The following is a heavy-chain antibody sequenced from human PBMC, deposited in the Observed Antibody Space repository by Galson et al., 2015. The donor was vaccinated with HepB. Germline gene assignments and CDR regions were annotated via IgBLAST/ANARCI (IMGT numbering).Heavy chain of an antibody. CDR1: GDRVSRGTVG. Sequence: CALSGDRVSRGTVGWNWIRQSPSGGLERLGRAYDRSEWYCDYAISVKRRIIINADSSTNQFFLQLNSVPPEDTAVYYCTRVAHLGRGMNVWGQGTTVPV. CDR3: TRVAHLGRGMNV. CDR2: AYDRSEWYC. D-gene: IGHD3-10*01. J-gene: IGHJ6*02. V-gene: IGHV6-1*01.